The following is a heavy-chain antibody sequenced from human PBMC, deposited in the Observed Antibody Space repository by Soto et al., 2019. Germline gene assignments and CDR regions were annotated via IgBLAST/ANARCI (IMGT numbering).Heavy chain of an antibody. Sequence: SESLARTRSLSGGSVSSSRYDWGWIRQPPGKGLEWIGSIYYSGSTYYNPSLKSRVIISVDTSKNQFSLKLSSVTAADTAVYYCARLWFGESLNWFDPWGQG. D-gene: IGHD3-10*01. CDR3: ARLWFGESLNWFDP. V-gene: IGHV4-39*01. CDR2: IYYSGST. CDR1: GGSVSSSRYD. J-gene: IGHJ5*02.